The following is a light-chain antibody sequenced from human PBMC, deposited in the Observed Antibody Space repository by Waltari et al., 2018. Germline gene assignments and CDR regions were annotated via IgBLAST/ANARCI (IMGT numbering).Light chain of an antibody. J-gene: IGLJ2*01. CDR2: GVN. Sequence: QSVLTQPPSVSGAPGQRVSISCTGSGSNIGAGYDLPWYQQLPGKAPKLLIYGVNTRPLGVPDRFSGSLSGTSAYLAIAGLQADDEADYYCQSYDPSLSVVFGGGTRLTVL. CDR3: QSYDPSLSVV. V-gene: IGLV1-40*01. CDR1: GSNIGAGYD.